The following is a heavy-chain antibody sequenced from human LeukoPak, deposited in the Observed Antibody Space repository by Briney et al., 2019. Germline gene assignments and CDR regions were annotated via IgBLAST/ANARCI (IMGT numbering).Heavy chain of an antibody. Sequence: GGSLRLSCAASGFTFRSYWMSWVRQAPGKGLEWVANIKQDGSEKYYVDSVKGRFTISRDNAKNSLYLQMNSLRAEDTAVYYCARGLIAAAGLNYYYYYGMDVWGQGTTVTVSS. CDR1: GFTFRSYW. J-gene: IGHJ6*02. V-gene: IGHV3-7*01. D-gene: IGHD6-13*01. CDR2: IKQDGSEK. CDR3: ARGLIAAAGLNYYYYYGMDV.